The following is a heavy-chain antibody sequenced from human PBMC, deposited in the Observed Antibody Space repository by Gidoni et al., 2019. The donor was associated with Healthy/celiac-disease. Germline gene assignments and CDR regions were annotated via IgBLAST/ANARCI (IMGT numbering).Heavy chain of an antibody. CDR3: ASFSSGYAFDI. Sequence: QVQLQESGPGLVKPSGTLPLTCAVSGGSISSSNWWRWVRQPPGKGLEWIGEIYHSGSTNYNPSLKSRVTTSVDKSKNQFSLKLSSVTAADTAVYYCASFSSGYAFDIWGQGTMVSVSS. V-gene: IGHV4-4*02. CDR2: IYHSGST. CDR1: GGSISSSNW. J-gene: IGHJ3*02. D-gene: IGHD6-19*01.